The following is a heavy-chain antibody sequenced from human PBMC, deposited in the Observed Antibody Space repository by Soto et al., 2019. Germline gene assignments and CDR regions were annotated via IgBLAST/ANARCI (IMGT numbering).Heavy chain of an antibody. D-gene: IGHD2-2*01. J-gene: IGHJ4*02. Sequence: ASVKVSCKGFGYSFMKYGINWVRQAPGQGLEWVGWISPYSGYTHSAQKFHGRLTLTTDTAASTAYMELRILRSADTALYYCAREASVITPAAQPSCFDSCRQVPPVPASS. CDR1: GYSFMKYG. V-gene: IGHV1-18*01. CDR3: AREASVITPAAQPSCFDS. CDR2: ISPYSGYT.